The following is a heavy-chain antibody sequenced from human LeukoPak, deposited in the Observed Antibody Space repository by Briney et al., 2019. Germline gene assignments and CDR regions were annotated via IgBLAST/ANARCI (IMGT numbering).Heavy chain of an antibody. CDR3: ARVLGYCSSTSCYGAYYYYYMDV. D-gene: IGHD2-2*01. V-gene: IGHV4-59*01. CDR1: GGSISSYY. J-gene: IGHJ6*03. CDR2: IYYSGST. Sequence: SETLSLTCTVSGGSISSYYWSWIRQPPGKGLEWIGYIYYSGSTNYNPSLKSRVTISVDTYKNQFSLKLSSVTAADTAVYYCARVLGYCSSTSCYGAYYYYYMDVWGKGTTVTVSS.